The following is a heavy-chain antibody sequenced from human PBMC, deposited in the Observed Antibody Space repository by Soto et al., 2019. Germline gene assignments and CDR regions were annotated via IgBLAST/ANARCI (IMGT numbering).Heavy chain of an antibody. J-gene: IGHJ6*01. CDR1: GFTFSDHY. D-gene: IGHD1-26*01. CDR3: TRGLLGGARSYTCHGMDV. V-gene: IGHV3-72*01. Sequence: EVQLVESGGGLVQPGGSLRLSCAASGFTFSDHYMDWVRQAPGKGLEWVARSRNRVNSHTTEYAASVKGRFTISRDESKRSLYLKMNSLKIEDTAVYYCTRGLLGGARSYTCHGMDVWGQGTTVTVSS. CDR2: SRNRVNSHTT.